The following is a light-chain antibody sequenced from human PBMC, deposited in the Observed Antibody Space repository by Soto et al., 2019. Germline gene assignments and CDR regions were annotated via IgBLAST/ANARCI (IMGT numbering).Light chain of an antibody. CDR2: EVS. CDR3: SSYAGSNRLV. J-gene: IGLJ3*02. Sequence: QSALTQPPSASGSPGQSVTISCAGTGSDIAVYNYVSWYQQHPGKAPKLIIFEVSMRPSGVPDRFSGSKSGNTASLTVSGLQADDEADYYCSSYAGSNRLVFGGGTKLTV. CDR1: GSDIAVYNY. V-gene: IGLV2-8*01.